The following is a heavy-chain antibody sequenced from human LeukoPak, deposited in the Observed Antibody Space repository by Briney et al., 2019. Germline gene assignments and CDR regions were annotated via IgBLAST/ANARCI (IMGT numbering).Heavy chain of an antibody. CDR3: ARGDYASNSGFDY. J-gene: IGHJ4*02. V-gene: IGHV3-21*01. CDR2: ISSSSSYI. Sequence: PGGSLRLSCAASGFTFSSYSMNWVRQAPGKGLEWVSSISSSSSYIYYADSVKGRFTISGDNAKNSLYLQMNSLRAEDTAVYYCARGDYASNSGFDYWGQGTLVTVSS. D-gene: IGHD4-17*01. CDR1: GFTFSSYS.